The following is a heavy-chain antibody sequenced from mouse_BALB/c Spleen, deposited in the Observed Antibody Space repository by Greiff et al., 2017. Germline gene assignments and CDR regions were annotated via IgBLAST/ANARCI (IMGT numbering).Heavy chain of an antibody. J-gene: IGHJ2*01. V-gene: IGHV1-66*01. Sequence: QVQLKQSGPELVKPGASVKISCKASGYSFTSYYIHWVKQRPGQGLEWIGWIFPGSGNTKYNEKFKGKATLTADTSSSTAYMQLSSLTSEDSAVYFCARPMINYFDYWGQGTTLTVSS. CDR3: ARPMINYFDY. CDR1: GYSFTSYY. D-gene: IGHD2-4*01. CDR2: IFPGSGNT.